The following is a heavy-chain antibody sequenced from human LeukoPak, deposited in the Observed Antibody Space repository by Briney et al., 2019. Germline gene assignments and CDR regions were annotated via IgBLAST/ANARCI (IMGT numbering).Heavy chain of an antibody. J-gene: IGHJ4*02. Sequence: GGSLRLSCAASGFTFSSYAMTWVRQAPGKGLEWVSGISGSGGSTYYADSVKGRFTISRDNSKNTLYLQMNSLRAEDTAVYYCVGSGSYSTYNHAITLYYFDYWGQGTLVTVSS. CDR2: ISGSGGST. CDR1: GFTFSSYA. V-gene: IGHV3-23*01. D-gene: IGHD3-10*01. CDR3: VGSGSYSTYNHAITLYYFDY.